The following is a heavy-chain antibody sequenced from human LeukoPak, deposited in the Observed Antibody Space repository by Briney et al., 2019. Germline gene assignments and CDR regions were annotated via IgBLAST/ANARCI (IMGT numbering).Heavy chain of an antibody. J-gene: IGHJ5*02. CDR2: INPNSGGT. CDR3: ARNRGGVGTKNWFDP. D-gene: IGHD1-14*01. CDR1: GYTFTGYY. V-gene: IGHV1-2*02. Sequence: ASVKVSCKASGYTFTGYYMHWVRQAPGQGLEWMGWINPNSGGTNYAQKFQGRVTMTRDTSISTAYMELSRLRSDDTAVYYCARNRGGVGTKNWFDPWGQGTLVTVSS.